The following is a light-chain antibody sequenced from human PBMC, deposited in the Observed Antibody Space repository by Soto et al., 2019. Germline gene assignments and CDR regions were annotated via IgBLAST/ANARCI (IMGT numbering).Light chain of an antibody. CDR2: EVS. V-gene: IGLV2-8*01. CDR1: SSDVGGYNY. CDR3: SSYAGSNNV. Sequence: QSVLTQPPSASGSPGQSVTISCTGTSSDVGGYNYVSWYQQHPGKAPKLMIYEVSKRPAGVPDRFSGYKSGNTASLTVSGLQAEDEADYYCSSYAGSNNVFGTGTKLTVL. J-gene: IGLJ1*01.